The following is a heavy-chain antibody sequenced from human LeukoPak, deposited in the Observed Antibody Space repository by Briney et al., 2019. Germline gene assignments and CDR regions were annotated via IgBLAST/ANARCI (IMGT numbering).Heavy chain of an antibody. Sequence: GGSLRLSCAASGFTFKTYSMIWVRQAPGKGLEWVSSIRNSGTHVYYADSLKGRFTISRDNARNSLYLHMNSLRAEDTAVYYCARDGSYDFWSRNYYMDVWGKGTTVTVSS. CDR1: GFTFKTYS. CDR3: ARDGSYDFWSRNYYMDV. V-gene: IGHV3-21*01. D-gene: IGHD3-3*01. J-gene: IGHJ6*03. CDR2: IRNSGTHV.